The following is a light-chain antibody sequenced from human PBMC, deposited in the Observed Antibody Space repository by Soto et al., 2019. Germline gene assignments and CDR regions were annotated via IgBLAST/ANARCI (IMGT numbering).Light chain of an antibody. J-gene: IGLJ3*02. V-gene: IGLV2-14*01. CDR1: KNDIGSSDY. Sequence: ALAQPASVSASPGQSITISCTGGKNDIGSSDYVSWYQQHPGKAPKLIIYGVSNRPSGTSDRFSGSKSGNTASLTISGLQADDEADYYCSSSTSSNTLVFGGGTKVTVL. CDR2: GVS. CDR3: SSSTSSNTLV.